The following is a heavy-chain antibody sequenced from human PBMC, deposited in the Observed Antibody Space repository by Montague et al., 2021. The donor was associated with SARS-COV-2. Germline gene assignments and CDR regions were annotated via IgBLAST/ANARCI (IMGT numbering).Heavy chain of an antibody. CDR3: ARAVAGYYFDY. D-gene: IGHD6-19*01. Sequence: SLRLSCAASGFTVSSYYMSWVRQAPGKGLEWVSIIYSGGTTYYTDSVKGRFTLSTNNSKNTLFLQLNSLRAEDTAVYYCARAVAGYYFDYWGQGTLVTVSS. J-gene: IGHJ4*02. CDR2: IYSGGTT. V-gene: IGHV3-53*01. CDR1: GFTVSSYY.